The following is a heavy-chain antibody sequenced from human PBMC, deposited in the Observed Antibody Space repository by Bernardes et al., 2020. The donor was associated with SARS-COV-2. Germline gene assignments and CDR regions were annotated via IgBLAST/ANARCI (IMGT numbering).Heavy chain of an antibody. CDR1: GFTFSRYA. J-gene: IGHJ4*02. V-gene: IGHV3-30-3*01. Sequence: SLRLSCAASGFTFSRYAMHWVRQAPGKGLEWVAVISYDGSNKYYADSVKGRFTISRDNSKNTLYLQMNSLRAEDTAVYYCARDYDILTGYYDQTFDYWGQGTLVTVSS. CDR2: ISYDGSNK. D-gene: IGHD3-9*01. CDR3: ARDYDILTGYYDQTFDY.